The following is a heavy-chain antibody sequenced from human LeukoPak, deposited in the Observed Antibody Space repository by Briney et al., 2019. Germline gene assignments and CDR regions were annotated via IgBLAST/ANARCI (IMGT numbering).Heavy chain of an antibody. J-gene: IGHJ5*02. CDR1: GYTFTDYY. CDR2: INPDTGVT. V-gene: IGHV1-2*02. CDR3: ARQGLTGNLFDP. Sequence: ASVKVSCKASGYTFTDYYIHWVRQAPGQGLEYMGWINPDTGVTSSAQNFQGGVTMTRDTSISTAYMELRRLTSDDTAVYYCARQGLTGNLFDPWGQGTLVTVSS. D-gene: IGHD3-9*01.